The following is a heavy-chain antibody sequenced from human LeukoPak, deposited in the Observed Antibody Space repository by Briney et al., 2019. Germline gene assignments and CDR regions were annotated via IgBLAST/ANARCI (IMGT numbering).Heavy chain of an antibody. CDR1: GGSINSGGYY. Sequence: SETLSLTCTVSGGSINSGGYYWSWIRQPPGEGLEWVGYIYHSGGTYYNPSLKSRVTISIDRSKNQFSLKLSSVTAADTAVYYCARGDGYNSGFDSWGQGALVTVSS. CDR2: IYHSGGT. D-gene: IGHD5-24*01. V-gene: IGHV4-30-2*01. J-gene: IGHJ4*02. CDR3: ARGDGYNSGFDS.